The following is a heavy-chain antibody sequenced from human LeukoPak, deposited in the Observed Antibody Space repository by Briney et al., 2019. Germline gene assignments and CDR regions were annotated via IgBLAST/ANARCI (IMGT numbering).Heavy chain of an antibody. CDR2: ISSSSSYI. D-gene: IGHD3-22*01. CDR1: GFTFSSYS. Sequence: GGSLRLSCVASGFTFSSYSMNWVRQAPGKGLEWVSSISSSSSYIYYADSVKGRFTISRDNAKNSLYLQMNSLRAEDTAEYYCARDRYYYDSSGYYYTWGQGTLVTVSS. J-gene: IGHJ5*02. CDR3: ARDRYYYDSSGYYYT. V-gene: IGHV3-21*01.